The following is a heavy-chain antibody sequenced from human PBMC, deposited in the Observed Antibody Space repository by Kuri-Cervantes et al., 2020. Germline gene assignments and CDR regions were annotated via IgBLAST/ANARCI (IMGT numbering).Heavy chain of an antibody. Sequence: LKISCAASGFTFSSYSMNWVRQAPGKGLEWVSSISSSSSYIYYADSVKGRFTISRDNAKNSLYLQMNSLRDEDTAVYYCARSFRRGIWGQGTLVTVSS. J-gene: IGHJ4*02. V-gene: IGHV3-21*01. CDR2: ISSSSSYI. CDR3: ARSFRRGI. CDR1: GFTFSSYS. D-gene: IGHD3-16*01.